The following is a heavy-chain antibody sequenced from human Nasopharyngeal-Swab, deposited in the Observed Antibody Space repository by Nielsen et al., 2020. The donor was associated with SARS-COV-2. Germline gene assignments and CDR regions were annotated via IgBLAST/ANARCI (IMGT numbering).Heavy chain of an antibody. V-gene: IGHV1-69*04. CDR1: GGPFSSYA. CDR2: IIPILGIA. CDR3: AREDWKGFWDGVVISDAFDI. J-gene: IGHJ3*02. Sequence: SVQVSCKASGGPFSSYAISWVRPAPGQGIEWMGRIIPILGIANYAQKFQGRVTITADKSTSIAYMELSRLRSDDTAVYYCAREDWKGFWDGVVISDAFDIWGQGTMVTVSS. D-gene: IGHD3-3*01.